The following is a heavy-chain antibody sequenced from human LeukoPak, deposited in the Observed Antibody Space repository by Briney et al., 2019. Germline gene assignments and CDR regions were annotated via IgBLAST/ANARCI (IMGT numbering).Heavy chain of an antibody. CDR2: IYYSGST. J-gene: IGHJ5*02. V-gene: IGHV4-30-4*01. Sequence: XSGGXISXGDYYWRWLRQPPGTGREWVGYIYYSGSTYDNPSLKSRVTISVNTSKNQFSLKLSSVAAADTAVYYCARALVPSAWFDPWGQGTLVTVSS. CDR1: GGXISXGDYY. CDR3: ARALVPSAWFDP.